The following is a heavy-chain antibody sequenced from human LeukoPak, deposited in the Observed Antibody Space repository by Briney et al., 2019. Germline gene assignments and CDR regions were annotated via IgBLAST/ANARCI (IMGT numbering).Heavy chain of an antibody. J-gene: IGHJ3*01. D-gene: IGHD5-24*01. Sequence: GGSLRLSCAASGFNFRDAAMTWVRQAPGKGLEWVSLISFSGDNSYYADSVKGRFTISRDNSKNTLSLQMNRLRVEDTAIYYCAKDIQLSTWGLGTMVTVSS. V-gene: IGHV3-23*01. CDR2: ISFSGDNS. CDR1: GFNFRDAA. CDR3: AKDIQLST.